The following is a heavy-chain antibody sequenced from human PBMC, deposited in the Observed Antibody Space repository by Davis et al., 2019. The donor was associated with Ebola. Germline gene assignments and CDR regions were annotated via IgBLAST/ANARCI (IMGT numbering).Heavy chain of an antibody. CDR1: GGTFSSYT. CDR2: IHPGDGSA. D-gene: IGHD1-26*01. CDR3: AREAGATDY. Sequence: AASVKVSCKASGGTFSSYTISWVRQAPGQGLEWMGIIHPGDGSATYAQKFQGRVTMTRDTSTSTVYMELSSLRSEDTAVYYCAREAGATDYWGQGTLVTVSS. V-gene: IGHV1-46*03. J-gene: IGHJ4*02.